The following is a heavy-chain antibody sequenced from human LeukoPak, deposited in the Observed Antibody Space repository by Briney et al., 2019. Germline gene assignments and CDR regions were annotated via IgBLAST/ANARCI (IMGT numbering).Heavy chain of an antibody. Sequence: PGGSLRLSCAASGFTVSSNYMSWVRQGPGKGLECVSVISNDGDTYYADSVKGRFTISRDNAKNSLYLQMNSLRAEDTAVYYCAELGITMIGGVWGKGTTVTISS. CDR1: GFTVSSNY. J-gene: IGHJ6*04. CDR2: ISNDGDT. D-gene: IGHD3-10*02. CDR3: AELGITMIGGV. V-gene: IGHV3-66*01.